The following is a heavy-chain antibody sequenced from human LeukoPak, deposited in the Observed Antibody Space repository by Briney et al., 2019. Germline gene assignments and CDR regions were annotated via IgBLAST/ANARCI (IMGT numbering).Heavy chain of an antibody. D-gene: IGHD3-3*01. Sequence: GGSLRLSCAASGFTFSSYAMSWVRQAPGKGLEWVSAISGSGGSTYYADSVKGRFTISRDNSKNTLYLQMNSLRAEDTAVYYCAKTVNTIFGVVIRGSPPTHWGQGTLVTVSS. CDR3: AKTVNTIFGVVIRGSPPTH. CDR2: ISGSGGST. CDR1: GFTFSSYA. V-gene: IGHV3-23*01. J-gene: IGHJ1*01.